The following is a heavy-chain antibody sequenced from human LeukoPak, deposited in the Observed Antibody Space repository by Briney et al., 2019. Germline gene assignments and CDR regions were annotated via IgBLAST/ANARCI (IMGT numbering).Heavy chain of an antibody. J-gene: IGHJ4*02. D-gene: IGHD2/OR15-2a*01. Sequence: GGSLRLSCAASRFTFSNYAMSWVRQTPGEGLEWVSAITGSGGDTYHAESVKGRFTVSKDNSKNTLYLQMDSLRAEDTAVYYCAKGSTISRPYYFDYWGQGTLVTVSS. CDR3: AKGSTISRPYYFDY. CDR1: RFTFSNYA. V-gene: IGHV3-23*01. CDR2: ITGSGGDT.